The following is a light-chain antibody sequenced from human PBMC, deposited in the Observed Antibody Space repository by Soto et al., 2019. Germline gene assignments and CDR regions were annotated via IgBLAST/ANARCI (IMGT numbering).Light chain of an antibody. J-gene: IGKJ1*01. V-gene: IGKV3-20*01. CDR2: GAS. CDR1: QSVSSSY. CDR3: QQYNSSPTT. Sequence: SLGSLSLSPAVLATLSCWSSQSVSSSYLAWYQHKPGQSPRFLIYGASSRATGIPDRFSGSGSGTDFSLTISRLEPEDFALYYCQQYNSSPTTLGQGTKVDIK.